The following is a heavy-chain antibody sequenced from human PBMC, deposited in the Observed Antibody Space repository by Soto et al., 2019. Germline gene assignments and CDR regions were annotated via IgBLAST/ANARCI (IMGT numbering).Heavy chain of an antibody. D-gene: IGHD5-12*01. V-gene: IGHV1-3*01. CDR3: ARGYIVATTDNWFDP. J-gene: IGHJ5*02. CDR1: GYTFTSYA. Sequence: GASVKVSCKASGYTFTSYAMHWVRQAPGQRLEWMGWINAGNGNTKYSQKFQGRVTITRDTSASTAYMELSSLRSEDTAVYYCARGYIVATTDNWFDPWGQGTLVTVSS. CDR2: INAGNGNT.